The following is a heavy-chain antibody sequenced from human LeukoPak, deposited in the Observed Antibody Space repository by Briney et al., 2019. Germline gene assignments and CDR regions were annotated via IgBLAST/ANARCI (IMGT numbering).Heavy chain of an antibody. CDR2: IIPILGIA. CDR1: GGTFSSYA. J-gene: IGHJ6*02. Sequence: GASVKVSCKASGGTFSSYAISWVRQAPGQGLEWMGRIIPILGIANYAQKFQGRVTITADKSTSTAYMELSSLRSEDTAVYYCARPIYGSGPHYYGMDVWGQGTTVTVSS. CDR3: ARPIYGSGPHYYGMDV. V-gene: IGHV1-69*04. D-gene: IGHD3-10*01.